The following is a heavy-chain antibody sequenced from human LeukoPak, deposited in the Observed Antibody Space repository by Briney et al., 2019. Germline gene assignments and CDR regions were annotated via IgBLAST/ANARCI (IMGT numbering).Heavy chain of an antibody. CDR1: GFTFSTYA. CDR3: AKSPGGEVSTSFDN. J-gene: IGHJ4*02. Sequence: PGGSLRLSCAASGFTFSTYAMSWVRQAPGKGLEWVSVISVSGGSTYYADSVKGRFTISRDNSKNTLYLQMNSLRAEDTAVYYCAKSPGGEVSTSFDNWGQGTLVTVSS. CDR2: ISVSGGST. D-gene: IGHD3-16*01. V-gene: IGHV3-23*01.